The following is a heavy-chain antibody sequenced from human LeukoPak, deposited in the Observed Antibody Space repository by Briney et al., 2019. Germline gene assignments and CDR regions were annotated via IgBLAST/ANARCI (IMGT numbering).Heavy chain of an antibody. J-gene: IGHJ5*02. CDR3: ARDYGPYPGCSWFDP. CDR1: GYTFTGYY. D-gene: IGHD2-21*01. CDR2: INCNGGGT. Sequence: ASVKVSCKASGYTFTGYYIHWVRQAPGQGLEWMGRINCNGGGTSYAQKFQGRVTMTRDTSISTAYMELDRLTSDDTAVYYCARDYGPYPGCSWFDPWGQGTLVTVSS. V-gene: IGHV1-2*06.